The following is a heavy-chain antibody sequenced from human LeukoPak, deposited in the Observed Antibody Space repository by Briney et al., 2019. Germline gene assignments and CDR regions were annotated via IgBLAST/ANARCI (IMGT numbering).Heavy chain of an antibody. CDR1: GFTFSSYS. J-gene: IGHJ4*02. Sequence: GGSLRLSCAASGFTFSSYSMNWVRQAPGKGLEWVSSISSSSSNIYYADSVKGRFTISRDNAKNSLYLQMNSLRAEDTAVYYCARDGIVVVLAAMGYWGQGTLVTGSS. CDR2: ISSSSSNI. D-gene: IGHD2-2*01. CDR3: ARDGIVVVLAAMGY. V-gene: IGHV3-21*01.